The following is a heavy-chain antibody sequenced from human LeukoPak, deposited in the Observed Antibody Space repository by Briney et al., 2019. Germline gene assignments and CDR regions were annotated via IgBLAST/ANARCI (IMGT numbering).Heavy chain of an antibody. V-gene: IGHV4-4*07. CDR3: ARDQASYYDFVGPHDY. CDR1: GGSISSYY. CDR2: IYTSGST. D-gene: IGHD3-3*01. Sequence: SETLSLTCTVSGGSISSYYWSWIRQPAGKGLEWIGRIYTSGSTNYNPSLKSRVTMSVDTSKNQFSLKLSSVTAAGTAVYYCARDQASYYDFVGPHDYWGQGTLVTVSS. J-gene: IGHJ4*02.